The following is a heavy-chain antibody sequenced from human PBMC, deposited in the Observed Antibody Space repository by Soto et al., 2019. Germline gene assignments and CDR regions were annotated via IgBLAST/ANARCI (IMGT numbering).Heavy chain of an antibody. D-gene: IGHD6-13*01. V-gene: IGHV1-8*01. CDR2: MNPNSGNP. CDR1: GYTFTSYD. CDR3: STGDYSSSSYYFDF. Sequence: QVQLVQSGAEVKKPGASVKVSCKASGYTFTSYDINWVRQATGKRLEWMGWMNPNSGNPGYAQKFQGSVNRSRNTSLSRGCLELGILRSEDTALYYGSTGDYSSSSYYFDFTGQGPLVTVSS. J-gene: IGHJ4*02.